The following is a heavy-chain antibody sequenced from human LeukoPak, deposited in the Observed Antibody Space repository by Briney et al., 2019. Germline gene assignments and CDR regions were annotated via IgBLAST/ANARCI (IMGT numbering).Heavy chain of an antibody. CDR3: ARPKVSGWYLGFDY. D-gene: IGHD6-19*01. Sequence: PSETLSLTCTVSGGSISSYYWSWIRQPPGKGLEWIGYIYYSGSTNYNPSLKSRVTISVDTSKNQFSLTVSSVTAADTAVYYCARPKVSGWYLGFDYWGQGTLVTVSS. V-gene: IGHV4-59*01. CDR1: GGSISSYY. CDR2: IYYSGST. J-gene: IGHJ4*02.